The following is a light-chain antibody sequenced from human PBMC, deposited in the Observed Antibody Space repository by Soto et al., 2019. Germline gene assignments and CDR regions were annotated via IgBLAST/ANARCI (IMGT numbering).Light chain of an antibody. CDR2: GVS. J-gene: IGKJ1*01. CDR1: QSVSSDY. Sequence: EIVLTQSPGTLSLSPGERATLSCRASQSVSSDYLAWYQQKPGQAPRLLIYGVSSRATGIPDRFSGSGSGTDFTLTVSRLEPEDFAVYYCLQYAISPRTFGRGTTVEIK. CDR3: LQYAISPRT. V-gene: IGKV3-20*01.